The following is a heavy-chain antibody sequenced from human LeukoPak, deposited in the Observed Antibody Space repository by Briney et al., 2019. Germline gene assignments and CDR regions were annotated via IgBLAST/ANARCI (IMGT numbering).Heavy chain of an antibody. CDR2: IWYDGSNK. Sequence: GGSLRLSCAASGFTFSSYVMHWVRQAPGKGLEWVAVIWYDGSNKYYADSVKGRFTISRDNSKNTLYLQMNSLRAEDTAVYYCARENYYDSSGYQYFDYWGQGTLVTVSS. D-gene: IGHD3-22*01. J-gene: IGHJ4*02. CDR3: ARENYYDSSGYQYFDY. CDR1: GFTFSSYV. V-gene: IGHV3-33*01.